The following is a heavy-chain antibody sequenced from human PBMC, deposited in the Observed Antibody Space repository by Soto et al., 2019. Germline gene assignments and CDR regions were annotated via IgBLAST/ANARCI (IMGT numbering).Heavy chain of an antibody. D-gene: IGHD6-19*01. CDR2: ISAYNGNT. CDR1: GYTFTSYG. CDR3: AVTSSGWTFVYNWFDP. V-gene: IGHV1-18*01. Sequence: ASVKVSCKASGYTFTSYGISWVRQAPGQGLEWMGWISAYNGNTNYAQKLQGRVTMTTDTSTSTAYMELRSLRSDDTAVYYCAVTSSGWTFVYNWFDPWGQGTLVTVSS. J-gene: IGHJ5*02.